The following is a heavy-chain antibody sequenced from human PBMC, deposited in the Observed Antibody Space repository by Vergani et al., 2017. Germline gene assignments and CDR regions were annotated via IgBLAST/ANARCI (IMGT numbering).Heavy chain of an antibody. CDR3: ARDLAAAGKRMAFDI. D-gene: IGHD6-13*01. CDR2: ISSSGSTI. Sequence: VQLVESGGGLIQPGGSLRLSCAASGFTVSSNYMSWVRQAPGKGLEWVSYISSSGSTIYYADSVKGRFTISRDNAKNSLYLQMNSLRAEDTAVYYCARDLAAAGKRMAFDIWGQGTMVTVSS. V-gene: IGHV3-11*01. J-gene: IGHJ3*02. CDR1: GFTVSSNY.